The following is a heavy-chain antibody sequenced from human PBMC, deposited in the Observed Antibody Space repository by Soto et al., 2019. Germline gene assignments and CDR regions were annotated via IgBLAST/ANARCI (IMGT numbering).Heavy chain of an antibody. V-gene: IGHV4-34*01. CDR1: GGSFSGYY. CDR3: ARGRVAAAGTTALWYFDL. J-gene: IGHJ2*01. Sequence: QVQLQQWGAGLLKPSETLSLTCAVYGGSFSGYYWSWIRQPPGKGLEWIGEINHSGSTNYNPSLKSRVTISVDTSKNQFSLKRSSVTAADTAVYYCARGRVAAAGTTALWYFDLWGRGTLVTVSS. D-gene: IGHD6-13*01. CDR2: INHSGST.